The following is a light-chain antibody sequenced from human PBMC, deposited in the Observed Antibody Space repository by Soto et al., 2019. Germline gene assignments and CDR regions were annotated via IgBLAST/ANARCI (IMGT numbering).Light chain of an antibody. CDR3: QHYNSYSEA. CDR1: QTISSW. Sequence: DLQMTQSPSTLSGTVGDRVTNTCRASQTISSWLAWYQQKPGKAPKLLIYKASTLKSGVPSRFSGSGSGTEFTLTISSLQPDDFATYYRQHYNSYSEAFGQGAKVDSK. CDR2: KAS. V-gene: IGKV1-5*03. J-gene: IGKJ1*01.